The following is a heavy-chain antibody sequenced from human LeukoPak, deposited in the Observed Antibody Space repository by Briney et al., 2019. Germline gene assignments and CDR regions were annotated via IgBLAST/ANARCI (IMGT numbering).Heavy chain of an antibody. CDR2: IYYSGST. V-gene: IGHV4-31*03. J-gene: IGHJ6*02. CDR3: ARVVVAPSYRYYYYGMDV. Sequence: PSETLSLTCTVSGGSISSGGYYWSWIRQHPGKGLEWIGYIYYSGSTYYNPSLKSRVTISVDTSKNQFSLKLSSVTAADTAVYYCARVVVAPSYRYYYYGMDVWGQGTTVTVSS. D-gene: IGHD2-2*01. CDR1: GGSISSGGYY.